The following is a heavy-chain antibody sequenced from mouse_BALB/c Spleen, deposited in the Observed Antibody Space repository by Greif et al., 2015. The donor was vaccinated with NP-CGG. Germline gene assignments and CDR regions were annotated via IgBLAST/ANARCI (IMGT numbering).Heavy chain of an antibody. D-gene: IGHD1-1*01. V-gene: IGHV1-15*01. CDR3: TTYYGSSLFDY. CDR1: GYTFTDYE. Sequence: QVQLKQSGAELVRPGASVTLSCKASGYTFTDYEMHWVKQTPVHGLEWIGAIDPETGGTAYNQKFKGKATLTADKSSSTAYMELRSLTSEDSAVYYCTTYYGSSLFDYWGQGTTLTVSS. J-gene: IGHJ2*01. CDR2: IDPETGGT.